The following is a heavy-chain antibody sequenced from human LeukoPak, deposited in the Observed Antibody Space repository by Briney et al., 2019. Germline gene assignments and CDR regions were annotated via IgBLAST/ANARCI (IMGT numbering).Heavy chain of an antibody. CDR3: ARAATQVFDY. Sequence: AGGSLRLSCAASGFTFSSYAMHWVRQAPGKGLEWVAVISYDGSNKYYADSVKGRFTISRDNSKNTLYLQMSSLRAEDTAVHYCARAATQVFDYWGQGTLVTVSS. CDR1: GFTFSSYA. V-gene: IGHV3-30*04. J-gene: IGHJ4*02. CDR2: ISYDGSNK.